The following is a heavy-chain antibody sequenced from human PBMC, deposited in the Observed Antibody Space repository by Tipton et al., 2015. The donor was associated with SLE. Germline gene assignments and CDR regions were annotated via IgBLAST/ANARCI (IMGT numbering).Heavy chain of an antibody. V-gene: IGHV1-8*01. CDR3: ARAPTEGGTWIQL. Sequence: QSGAEVKKPGASVKVSCKASGYTFTSYDINWVRQATGQGLGWMGWMNPNSGNTGYAQKFQGRVTITADESTSTAYMELSSLRSEDTAVYYCARAPTEGGTWIQLWGQGTLVTVSS. CDR1: GYTFTSYD. J-gene: IGHJ4*02. CDR2: MNPNSGNT. D-gene: IGHD5-18*01.